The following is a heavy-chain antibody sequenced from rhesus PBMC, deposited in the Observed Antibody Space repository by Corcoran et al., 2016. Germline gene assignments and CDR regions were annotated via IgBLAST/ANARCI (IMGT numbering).Heavy chain of an antibody. Sequence: QVQLQESGPGLLKPSETLSLTCAVSGGSISGGYGWGWIRQPPGKGLELIGSIYSSSGNTYYKPSLTSRVTISTDTCKNQLSLKLSSVTAADTAVYYCATTSGANIWNGYYTTYAFDFWGQGLRVTVSS. CDR1: GGSISGGYG. CDR2: IYSSSGNT. D-gene: IGHD3-3*01. V-gene: IGHV4S7*01. J-gene: IGHJ3*01. CDR3: ATTSGANIWNGYYTTYAFDF.